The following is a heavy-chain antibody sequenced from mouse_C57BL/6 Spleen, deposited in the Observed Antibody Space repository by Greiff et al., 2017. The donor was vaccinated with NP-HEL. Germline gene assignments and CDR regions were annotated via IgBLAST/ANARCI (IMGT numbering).Heavy chain of an antibody. D-gene: IGHD1-1*01. CDR2: ISSGSSTI. Sequence: EVQLMESGGGLVKPGGSLKLSCAASGFTFSDYGMHWVRQAPEKGLEWVAYISSGSSTIYYADTVKGRFTISRDNAKNTLFLQMTSLRSEDTAMYYCARVRGNYYGSRSNYAMDYWGQGTSVTVSS. CDR1: GFTFSDYG. V-gene: IGHV5-17*01. CDR3: ARVRGNYYGSRSNYAMDY. J-gene: IGHJ4*01.